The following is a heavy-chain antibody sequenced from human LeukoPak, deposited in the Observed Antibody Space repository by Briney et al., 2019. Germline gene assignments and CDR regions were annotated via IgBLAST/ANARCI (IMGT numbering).Heavy chain of an antibody. V-gene: IGHV1-18*01. J-gene: IGHJ4*02. D-gene: IGHD2-15*01. Sequence: ASVKVSSKASGYTFTSYGISWVRQAPGQGPEWMGWISAYNGNTNYAQKLQGRVTMTTDTSTSTAYMELRSLRSDDTAVYYCARVGVVVVVAAPDYWGQGTLVTVSS. CDR2: ISAYNGNT. CDR1: GYTFTSYG. CDR3: ARVGVVVVVAAPDY.